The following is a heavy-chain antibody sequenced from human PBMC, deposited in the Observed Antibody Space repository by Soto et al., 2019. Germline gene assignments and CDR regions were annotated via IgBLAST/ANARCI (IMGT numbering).Heavy chain of an antibody. CDR2: IIPIFGTA. Sequence: SVKVSCKASGGTFRSYAISWVRQAPGQGLEWMGGIIPIFGTANYAQKFQGRVTITADESTSTAYMELSSLRSEDTAVYYCARVPPYCSGGSCYGYWGQGTLVTVSS. CDR3: ARVPPYCSGGSCYGY. D-gene: IGHD2-15*01. V-gene: IGHV1-69*13. CDR1: GGTFRSYA. J-gene: IGHJ4*02.